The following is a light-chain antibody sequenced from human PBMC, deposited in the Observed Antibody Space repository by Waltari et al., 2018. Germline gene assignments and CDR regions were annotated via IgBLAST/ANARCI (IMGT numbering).Light chain of an antibody. CDR1: SSNIGSNA. CDR2: STN. V-gene: IGLV1-44*01. J-gene: IGLJ2*01. Sequence: QSVLTQPPSVSGTPGQRVIIHCSVRSSNIGSNAVHWYQQLPGTAPKLLIYSTNQRPSGVPNRFSGSKSGTSGSLAISGLQSEDEGDYYCAAWDESLNGVVVFGGGTKLTVL. CDR3: AAWDESLNGVVV.